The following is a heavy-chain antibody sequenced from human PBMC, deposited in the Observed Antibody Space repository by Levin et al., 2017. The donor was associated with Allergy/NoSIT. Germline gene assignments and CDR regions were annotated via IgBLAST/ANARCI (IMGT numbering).Heavy chain of an antibody. CDR3: ARGQNSHIVGATDY. D-gene: IGHD1-26*01. CDR2: IKQDGSEK. Sequence: LSLTCAASGFPFSSPWMSWVRQAPGKGLEWVANIKQDGSEKYYVDSVKGRFTISRDNAKNSLYLQMSSLRAEDTAVYYCARGQNSHIVGATDYWGQGTLVTVSS. V-gene: IGHV3-7*01. CDR1: GFPFSSPW. J-gene: IGHJ4*02.